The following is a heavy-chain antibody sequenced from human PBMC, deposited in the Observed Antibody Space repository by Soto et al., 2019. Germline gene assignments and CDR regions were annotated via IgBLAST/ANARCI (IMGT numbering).Heavy chain of an antibody. CDR1: GFTFSTYA. CDR2: ISGGGAGS. J-gene: IGHJ4*02. CDR3: VKGSSNWSHLYFDY. Sequence: GGSLRLSCTASGFTFSTYAMNWVRQAPGKGLEWVSSISGGGAGSDYADSVKGRFTISRDNSKNTLYLQMNSLRADDTAVYYSVKGSSNWSHLYFDYWGQGTLVTVSS. V-gene: IGHV3-23*01. D-gene: IGHD6-13*01.